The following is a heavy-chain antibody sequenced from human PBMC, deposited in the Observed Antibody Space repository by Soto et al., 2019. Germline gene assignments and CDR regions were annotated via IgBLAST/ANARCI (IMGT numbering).Heavy chain of an antibody. Sequence: QITLNESGPALVKPTQTLTLTCTFSGFSLNTRDVGVGWIRQPPGKALEWLGVVYWDDDKTYSPSLKSRLTITKDTPKTQGVLRMTKMDPVDTATYYCAHCRGGVASFWGQGTLVTVSS. V-gene: IGHV2-5*02. CDR2: VYWDDDK. D-gene: IGHD3-16*01. CDR1: GFSLNTRDVG. J-gene: IGHJ4*02. CDR3: AHCRGGVASF.